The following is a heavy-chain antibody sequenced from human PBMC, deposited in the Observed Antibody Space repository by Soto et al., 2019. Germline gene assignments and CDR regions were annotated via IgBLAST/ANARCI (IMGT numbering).Heavy chain of an antibody. CDR1: GGTFSSYT. CDR2: IIPILGIA. D-gene: IGHD3-3*01. V-gene: IGHV1-69*02. J-gene: IGHJ4*02. CDR3: ARVGVHGEDRFDY. Sequence: QVQLVQSGAEVKKPGSSVKVSCKASGGTFSSYTISWVRQAPGQGLEWMGRIIPILGIANYAQKFQGRVTITADKSTSTAYMELSSLRSEDTAVYYCARVGVHGEDRFDYWGQGTLVTVSS.